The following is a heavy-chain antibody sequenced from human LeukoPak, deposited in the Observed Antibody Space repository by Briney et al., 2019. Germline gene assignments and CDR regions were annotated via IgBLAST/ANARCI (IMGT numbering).Heavy chain of an antibody. J-gene: IGHJ4*02. CDR1: GGSVSGYY. D-gene: IGHD4-17*01. Sequence: PSETLSLTCTVSGGSVSGYYWSWIRQPPGKGLEWIGYMYDRGNINYNPSLKSRVTLSQGMSKNQLSLKLRSVTAADSAAYYCAATIKRDYGDTNLHYWGQGVLVTVSS. V-gene: IGHV4-59*02. CDR2: MYDRGNI. CDR3: AATIKRDYGDTNLHY.